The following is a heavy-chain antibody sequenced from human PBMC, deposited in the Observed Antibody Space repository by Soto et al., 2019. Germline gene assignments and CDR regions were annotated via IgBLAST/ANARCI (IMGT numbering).Heavy chain of an antibody. CDR1: GFTFSSYS. CDR3: ARDSGPDASWNGYYYYYGMDV. J-gene: IGHJ6*02. V-gene: IGHV3-21*01. CDR2: ISSSSSYI. D-gene: IGHD1-1*01. Sequence: GGSLRLSCAASGFTFSSYSMNWVRQAPGKGLEWVSSISSSSSYIYYADSVKGRFTISRDNAKNSLYLQMNSLRAEDTAVYYCARDSGPDASWNGYYYYYGMDVWGQGTTVTVSS.